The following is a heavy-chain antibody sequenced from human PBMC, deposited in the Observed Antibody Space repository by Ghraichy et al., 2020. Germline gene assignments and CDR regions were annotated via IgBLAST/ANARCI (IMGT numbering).Heavy chain of an antibody. CDR3: AREELAEDSSSSNRISAFDI. CDR2: IGTAGDT. Sequence: GGSLRLSCAASGFTFSSYDMHWVRHSTGKGLEWVSAIGTAGDTYYPGSVKGRFTISRENAKNSLYLQMNSLRAGDTAVYYCAREELAEDSSSSNRISAFDIWGQGTMVTVSS. V-gene: IGHV3-13*01. CDR1: GFTFSSYD. J-gene: IGHJ3*02. D-gene: IGHD6-6*01.